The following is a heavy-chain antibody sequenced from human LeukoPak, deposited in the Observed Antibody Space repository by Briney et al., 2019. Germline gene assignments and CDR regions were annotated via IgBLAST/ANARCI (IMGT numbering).Heavy chain of an antibody. D-gene: IGHD2-2*01. CDR1: DYTFTIYG. V-gene: IGHV1-18*01. J-gene: IGHJ6*03. CDR2: INAYNGNT. Sequence: ASVKVSCTASDYTFTIYGISWVRQAPGQGLEWMGWINAYNGNTNYPQNLQGRVTMTTDTSTGTAYVELRSLRSDDTAVYYCARGHLHCTSNTCYGYYYMDVWGKGTTVTVSS. CDR3: ARGHLHCTSNTCYGYYYMDV.